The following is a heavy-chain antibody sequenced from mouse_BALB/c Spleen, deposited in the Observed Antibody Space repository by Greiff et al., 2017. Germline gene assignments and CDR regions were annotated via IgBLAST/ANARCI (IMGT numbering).Heavy chain of an antibody. J-gene: IGHJ1*01. CDR3: ARGRGAMYFDV. D-gene: IGHD3-1*01. CDR1: GFTFSSYA. V-gene: IGHV5-6-5*01. CDR2: ISSGGST. Sequence: EVMLVESGGGLVKPGGSLKLSCAASGFTFSSYAMSWVRQTPEKRLEWVASISSGGSTYYPDSVKGRFTISRDNARNILYLQMSSLRSEDTAMYYCARGRGAMYFDVWGEGTTVTVSA.